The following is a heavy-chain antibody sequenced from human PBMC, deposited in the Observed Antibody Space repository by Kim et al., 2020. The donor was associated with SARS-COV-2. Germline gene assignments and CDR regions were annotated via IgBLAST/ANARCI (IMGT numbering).Heavy chain of an antibody. CDR1: GFTFSSYW. CDR3: ARDPGYSSGWYELYGMDV. V-gene: IGHV3-74*01. D-gene: IGHD6-19*01. Sequence: GGSLRLSCAASGFTFSSYWMHWVRQAPGKGLVWVSRINSDGSSTSYADSVKGRFTISRDNAKNTLYLQMNSLRAEDTAVYYCARDPGYSSGWYELYGMDVWGQGTTVTVSS. CDR2: INSDGSST. J-gene: IGHJ6*02.